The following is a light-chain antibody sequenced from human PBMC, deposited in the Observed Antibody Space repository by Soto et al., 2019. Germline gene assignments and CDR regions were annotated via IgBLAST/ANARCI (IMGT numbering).Light chain of an antibody. J-gene: IGKJ1*01. Sequence: EIVLTQSPGTLSLSLGERATLSCRASQSVSSSYLAWYQQKPGQAPRLLIYGASSRATGTPDRFSGSGSETGFTLTISRLEPEDFAVYYCQQYGNSPRTFGQGTKVEIK. V-gene: IGKV3-20*01. CDR1: QSVSSSY. CDR2: GAS. CDR3: QQYGNSPRT.